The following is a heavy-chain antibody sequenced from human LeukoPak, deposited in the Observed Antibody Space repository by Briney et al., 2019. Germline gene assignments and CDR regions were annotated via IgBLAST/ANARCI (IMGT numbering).Heavy chain of an antibody. J-gene: IGHJ4*02. Sequence: GGSLRLSCAASGFMFSGNWMSWVRLAPGKGLEWVANIKEDGTETYYVDSVKGRFTISRDNAKNSLYLQMNSLRAEDTAVYYCARGGSWWNEFDYWGQGTLVTVSS. CDR2: IKEDGTET. CDR1: GFMFSGNW. CDR3: ARGGSWWNEFDY. D-gene: IGHD6-13*01. V-gene: IGHV3-7*01.